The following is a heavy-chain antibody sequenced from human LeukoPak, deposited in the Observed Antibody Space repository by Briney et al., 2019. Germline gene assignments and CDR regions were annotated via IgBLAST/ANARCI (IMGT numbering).Heavy chain of an antibody. CDR3: ARDQRLQRGWSDY. Sequence: PGGSLRLSCAASGFTFSYYTMNWVRQAPGTGLEWVSYISSSSSTIYYADSVKGRFTISRDNAKNSLYLQMNSLRAEDTAVYYCARDQRLQRGWSDYWGQGTLVTVSS. J-gene: IGHJ4*02. D-gene: IGHD6-19*01. V-gene: IGHV3-48*04. CDR1: GFTFSYYT. CDR2: ISSSSSTI.